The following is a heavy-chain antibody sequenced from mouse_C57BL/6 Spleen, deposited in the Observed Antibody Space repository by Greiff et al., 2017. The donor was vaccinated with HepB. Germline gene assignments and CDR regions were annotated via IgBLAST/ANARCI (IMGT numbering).Heavy chain of an antibody. V-gene: IGHV1-81*01. CDR2: IYPRSGNT. J-gene: IGHJ2*01. D-gene: IGHD2-4*01. Sequence: QVQLQQSGAELARPGASVKLSCKASGYTFTSYGISWVKQRTGQGLEWIGEIYPRSGNTYYNEKFKGKATLTADKSSSTAYMELRSLTSEDSAVYFCARRTMITYYFDYWGQGTTLTVSS. CDR1: GYTFTSYG. CDR3: ARRTMITYYFDY.